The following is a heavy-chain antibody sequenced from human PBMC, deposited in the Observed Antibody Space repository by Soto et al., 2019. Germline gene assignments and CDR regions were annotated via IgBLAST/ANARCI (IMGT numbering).Heavy chain of an antibody. CDR2: ISSSSSTI. CDR3: ASLVDTAMEN. CDR1: GFTFSSYS. Sequence: EVQLVESGGGLVQPGGSLRLSCAASGFTFSSYSMNWVRQAPGKGLEWVSYISSSSSTIYYAYSVKGRFTISRDNAKNSLYLQMNSLRAEDTAVYYCASLVDTAMENWGQGTLVTVSS. J-gene: IGHJ4*02. D-gene: IGHD5-18*01. V-gene: IGHV3-48*01.